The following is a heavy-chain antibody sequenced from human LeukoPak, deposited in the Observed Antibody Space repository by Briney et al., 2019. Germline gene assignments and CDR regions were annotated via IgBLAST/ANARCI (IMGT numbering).Heavy chain of an antibody. V-gene: IGHV1-2*02. CDR1: GYTFTDYY. J-gene: IGHJ5*02. CDR2: LNPNSGGT. D-gene: IGHD3-10*01. Sequence: ASVKVSCKASGYTFTDYYIHWVRQAPGQGLEWVGWLNPNSGGTNYAQKFQGRVTMTRDTSISTAYMELSTLRSDDTAVYYCARGLKLSGFDPWGQGTLVIVSS. CDR3: ARGLKLSGFDP.